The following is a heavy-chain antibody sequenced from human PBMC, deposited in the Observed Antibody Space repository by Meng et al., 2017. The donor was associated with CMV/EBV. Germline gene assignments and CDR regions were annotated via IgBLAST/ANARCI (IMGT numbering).Heavy chain of an antibody. V-gene: IGHV3-21*01. Sequence: GESLKISCAASGFTFSSYSMNWVRQAPGKGLEWVSSISSSSSYIYYADSVKGRFTISRDNAKNSLYLQMNSLRAEDTAVYYCARPLHYDFWSGYYPSGTYYYYGMDVWGQGTTVTVSS. CDR2: ISSSSSYI. CDR1: GFTFSSYS. D-gene: IGHD3-3*01. CDR3: ARPLHYDFWSGYYPSGTYYYYGMDV. J-gene: IGHJ6*02.